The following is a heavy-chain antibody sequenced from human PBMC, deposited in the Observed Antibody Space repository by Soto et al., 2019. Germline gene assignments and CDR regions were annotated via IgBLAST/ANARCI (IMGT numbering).Heavy chain of an antibody. V-gene: IGHV1-18*01. D-gene: IGHD2-2*01. CDR3: ARDRRSYCSSTSCLHYYGMDV. CDR1: GYTFTSYG. CDR2: ISAYNGNT. J-gene: IGHJ6*02. Sequence: ASVKVSCKASGYTFTSYGISWVRPAPGQGLEWMGWISAYNGNTNYAQKLQGRVTMTTDTSTSTAYMELRRLRSDDTAVYYCARDRRSYCSSTSCLHYYGMDVWGQGTTVTVSS.